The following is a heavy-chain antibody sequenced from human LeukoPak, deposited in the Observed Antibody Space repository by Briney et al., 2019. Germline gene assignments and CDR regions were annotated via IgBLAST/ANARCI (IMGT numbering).Heavy chain of an antibody. Sequence: ASVKVSWKASGNTFTRYDINWVRQATGQGLEWMGWMNPNSGTTGNAQKFQGRVTITRNTSISTAYMELSSLTSEDTAVYYCARVVEGAFDIWGQGTMVIVSS. CDR3: ARVVEGAFDI. J-gene: IGHJ3*02. V-gene: IGHV1-8*03. CDR2: MNPNSGTT. CDR1: GNTFTRYD.